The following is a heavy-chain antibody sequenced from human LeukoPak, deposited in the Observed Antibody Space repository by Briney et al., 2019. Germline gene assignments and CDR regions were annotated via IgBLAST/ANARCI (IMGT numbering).Heavy chain of an antibody. CDR1: GFTFSGFA. V-gene: IGHV3-23*01. Sequence: GGSLRLSCAASGFTFSGFAMSWVRRTPGKGLEWVSGISGSGDNTHYADSVKGRFTISRDNSKDTLYLEMNSLRAEDTAIYYCGKMKGHPLPKYYMDVWGQGTTVTVSS. D-gene: IGHD1-26*01. CDR3: GKMKGHPLPKYYMDV. CDR2: ISGSGDNT. J-gene: IGHJ6*01.